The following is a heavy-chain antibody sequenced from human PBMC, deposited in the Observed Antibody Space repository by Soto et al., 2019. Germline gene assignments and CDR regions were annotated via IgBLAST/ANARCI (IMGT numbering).Heavy chain of an antibody. CDR3: ARDRRGSGSGSYYRRMDV. Sequence: KTSETLSLTCAVSGGSISSSNWWSWVRQPPGKGLEWIGEIYHSGSTNYNPSLKSRVTISVDKSKNQFSLKLSSVTAADTAVYYCARDRRGSGSGSYYRRMDVWGQGTTVP. V-gene: IGHV4-4*02. J-gene: IGHJ6*02. CDR1: GGSISSSNW. D-gene: IGHD3-10*01. CDR2: IYHSGST.